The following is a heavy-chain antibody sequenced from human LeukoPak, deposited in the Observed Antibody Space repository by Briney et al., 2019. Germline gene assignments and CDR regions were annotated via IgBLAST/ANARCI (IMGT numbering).Heavy chain of an antibody. CDR3: AKDGYCSGGSCYHNWFDP. Sequence: GGSLLLSCAASGFTFSSYAMSWVRPAPGKGLEWVSAISGSGGSTYYADSVKGRFTISRDNSKNTLYLQMNSLRAEDTAVYYCAKDGYCSGGSCYHNWFDPWGQGTLVTVSS. J-gene: IGHJ5*02. V-gene: IGHV3-23*01. CDR2: ISGSGGST. CDR1: GFTFSSYA. D-gene: IGHD2-15*01.